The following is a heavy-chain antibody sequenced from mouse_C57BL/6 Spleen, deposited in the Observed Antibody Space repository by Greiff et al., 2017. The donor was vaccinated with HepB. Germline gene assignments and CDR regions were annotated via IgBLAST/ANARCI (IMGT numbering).Heavy chain of an antibody. CDR1: GFTFSSYA. D-gene: IGHD2-4*01. CDR3: ARDHDYDYEDYFDY. V-gene: IGHV5-4*01. Sequence: EVKLVESGGGLVKPGGSLKLSCAASGFTFSSYAMSWVRQTPEKRLEWVATISDGGSYTYYPDNVKGRFTISRDNAKNNLYLQMSHLKSEDTAMYYCARDHDYDYEDYFDYWGQGTTLTVSS. CDR2: ISDGGSYT. J-gene: IGHJ2*01.